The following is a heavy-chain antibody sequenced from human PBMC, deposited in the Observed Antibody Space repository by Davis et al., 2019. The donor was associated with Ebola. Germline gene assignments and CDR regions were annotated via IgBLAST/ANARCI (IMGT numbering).Heavy chain of an antibody. D-gene: IGHD3-10*01. CDR1: GYTFTSYA. CDR3: ARGITMVQGVTWFDY. J-gene: IGHJ4*02. Sequence: ASVKVSCKASGYTFTSYAMHWVRQAPGQRLEWMGWISAYNGNTNYAQKLQGRVTMTTDTSTSTAYMELRSLRSDDTAVYYCARGITMVQGVTWFDYWGQGTLVTVSS. CDR2: ISAYNGNT. V-gene: IGHV1-18*01.